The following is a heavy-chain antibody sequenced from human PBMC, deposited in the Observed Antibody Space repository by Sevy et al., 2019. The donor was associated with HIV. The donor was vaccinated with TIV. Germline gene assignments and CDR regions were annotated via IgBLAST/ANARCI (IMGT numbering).Heavy chain of an antibody. CDR3: VGEGVGGFSYSLDC. CDR2: MNQDGSEK. D-gene: IGHD5-18*01. Sequence: GGSLRLSRAASGFTFSTYWMSWVRQAPGKGLEWVATMNQDGSEKYYVDSVKGRFTISRDNAQNSLYLQMNSLRAEDTAVYYCVGEGVGGFSYSLDCWGQGTLVTVSS. V-gene: IGHV3-7*01. CDR1: GFTFSTYW. J-gene: IGHJ4*02.